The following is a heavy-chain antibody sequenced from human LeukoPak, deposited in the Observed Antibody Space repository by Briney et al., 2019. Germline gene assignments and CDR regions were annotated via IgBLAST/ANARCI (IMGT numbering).Heavy chain of an antibody. V-gene: IGHV4-59*01. Sequence: SETLSLTCTVSGGSISSYYWSWIRQPPGKGLEWIGYIYYSGSTNYNPSLKSRVTISVDTSKNQFSLKLSSVTTADTAVYYCARSPKGWFDPWGQGTLVTVSS. J-gene: IGHJ5*02. CDR2: IYYSGST. CDR3: ARSPKGWFDP. CDR1: GGSISSYY.